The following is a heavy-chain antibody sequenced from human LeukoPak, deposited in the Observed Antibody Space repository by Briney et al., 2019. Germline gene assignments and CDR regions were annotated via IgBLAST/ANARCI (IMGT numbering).Heavy chain of an antibody. V-gene: IGHV3-30-3*01. Sequence: GGSLRLSCAASGFTFSSYSIHWVRQAPGKGLEWVAVVSYDGSSENYADSVKGRFTISRDNSKNTLYLQMNSLRAEDTAVYYCARDGRPHYYYYYGMDVWGQGTTVTVSS. CDR3: ARDGRPHYYYYYGMDV. CDR2: VSYDGSSE. D-gene: IGHD2-15*01. CDR1: GFTFSSYS. J-gene: IGHJ6*02.